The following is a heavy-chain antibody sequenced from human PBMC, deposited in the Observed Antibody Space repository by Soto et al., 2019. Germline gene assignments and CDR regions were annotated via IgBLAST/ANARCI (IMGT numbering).Heavy chain of an antibody. Sequence: QVQLVESGGGVVQPGRSLRLSCAASGFTFSSYAMHWVRQAPGKGLEWVAVISYDGSNKYYADSVKGRFTISRDNSKNXLYLQMNSLRAEDTAGYYCARAGYCISTSGLTFDYWGQGTLVTVSS. CDR1: GFTFSSYA. J-gene: IGHJ4*02. CDR3: ARAGYCISTSGLTFDY. D-gene: IGHD2-2*01. CDR2: ISYDGSNK. V-gene: IGHV3-30-3*01.